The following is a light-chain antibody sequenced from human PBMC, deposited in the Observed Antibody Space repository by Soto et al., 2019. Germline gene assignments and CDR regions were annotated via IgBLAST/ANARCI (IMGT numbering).Light chain of an antibody. CDR1: QGISSY. CDR2: AAS. Sequence: IHWIQSQYSLSASVRDRITITSLASQGISSYLAWYQQKPGKAPKLLIYAASTLQSGVPSRFSGSGSGTEFTLTISSLQPDDFATYYCQQYNSYSRTFGQGTKVDIK. V-gene: IGKV1-9*01. CDR3: QQYNSYSRT. J-gene: IGKJ1*01.